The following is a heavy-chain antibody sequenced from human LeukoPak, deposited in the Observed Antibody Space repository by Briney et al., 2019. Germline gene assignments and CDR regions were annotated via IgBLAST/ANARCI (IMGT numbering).Heavy chain of an antibody. D-gene: IGHD5-24*01. CDR1: GYTFTSYY. CDR2: INPSGGST. CDR3: ARDPSATASSPGPYYMDV. V-gene: IGHV1-46*01. Sequence: ASVKVSCKASGYTFTSYYMHWARQAPGQGLEWMGIINPSGGSTSYAQKFQGRVTMTRDMSTSTVYMELSSLRSEDTAVYYCARDPSATASSPGPYYMDVWGKGTTVTVSS. J-gene: IGHJ6*03.